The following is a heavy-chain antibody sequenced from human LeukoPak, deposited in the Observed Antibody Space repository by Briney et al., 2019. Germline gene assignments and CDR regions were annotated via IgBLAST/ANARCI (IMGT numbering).Heavy chain of an antibody. CDR2: IIPIFGTA. D-gene: IGHD3-22*01. J-gene: IGHJ3*02. V-gene: IGHV1-69*06. CDR3: ASYYDSSGYYGFAFDI. Sequence: SVKVSCKASGYTFTGYYMHWVRQAPGQGLEWMGGIIPIFGTANYAQKFQGRVTITADKSTSTAYMELSSLRSEDTAVYYCASYYDSSGYYGFAFDIWGQGTMVTVSS. CDR1: GYTFTGYY.